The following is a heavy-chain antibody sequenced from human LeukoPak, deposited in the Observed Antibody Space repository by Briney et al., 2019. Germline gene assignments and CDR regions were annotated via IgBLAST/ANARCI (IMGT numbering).Heavy chain of an antibody. D-gene: IGHD6-13*01. J-gene: IGHJ4*02. CDR1: GYSFTSYW. Sequence: GESLKISCKGSGYSFTSYWIGWVRQMPGKGLEWMGIIYPGDSDTRYSPSFQGQVTISADKSISTAYLQWSSLKASDTAMYYCASPRYSSSWDAAFDYWGQGTLVTVSS. CDR2: IYPGDSDT. CDR3: ASPRYSSSWDAAFDY. V-gene: IGHV5-51*01.